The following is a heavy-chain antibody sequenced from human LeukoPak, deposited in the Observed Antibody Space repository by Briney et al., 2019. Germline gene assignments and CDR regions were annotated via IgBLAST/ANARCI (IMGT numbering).Heavy chain of an antibody. V-gene: IGHV1-2*02. J-gene: IGHJ4*02. D-gene: IGHD1-26*01. CDR3: ARDWRGSYFPDF. CDR2: INPNSGDT. Sequence: ASVKVSCTASGYTLTDHYMHWVRQAPGQGLEWMGWINPNSGDTNYAQKFQGRVTMTRDTSISTAYMELSRLTSDDTAIYYCARDWRGSYFPDFWGQGTLVTVSS. CDR1: GYTLTDHY.